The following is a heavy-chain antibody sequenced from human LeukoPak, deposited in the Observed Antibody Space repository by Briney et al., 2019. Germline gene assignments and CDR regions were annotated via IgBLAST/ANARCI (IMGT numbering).Heavy chain of an antibody. J-gene: IGHJ4*02. CDR3: AKVPSYDSSGYCFDY. CDR2: ISGSGHST. Sequence: GGSLRLSCTASGFTFTSSAMSWVRQAPGKGLEWVSAISGSGHSTYYADSVKGRFTISRDNSKNTLYLQMNSLRAEDTAVYYCAKVPSYDSSGYCFDYWGQGTLVTVSS. D-gene: IGHD3-22*01. V-gene: IGHV3-23*01. CDR1: GFTFTSSA.